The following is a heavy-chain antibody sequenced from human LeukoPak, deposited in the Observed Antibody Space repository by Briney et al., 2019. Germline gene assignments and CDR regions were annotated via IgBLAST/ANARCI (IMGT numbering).Heavy chain of an antibody. CDR2: TYYRSKWYN. Sequence: KSSQTLSLTCAISGDSVSSNSAAWNWIRQSPSGGLEWLGRTYYRSKWYNDYAISVKSRITINPDASKNQFSLQLNSVTPEDTAVYYCARGSGDISGWSDYWGQGTLVTVSS. D-gene: IGHD6-19*01. CDR1: GDSVSSNSAA. J-gene: IGHJ4*02. V-gene: IGHV6-1*01. CDR3: ARGSGDISGWSDY.